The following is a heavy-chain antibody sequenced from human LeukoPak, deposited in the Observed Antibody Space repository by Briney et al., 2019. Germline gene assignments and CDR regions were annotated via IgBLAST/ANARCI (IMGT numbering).Heavy chain of an antibody. V-gene: IGHV4-61*01. CDR2: IHYSGST. CDR1: GASVSSGSYY. D-gene: IGHD5-18*01. CDR3: ARGRYTYGQGF. J-gene: IGHJ3*01. Sequence: SETLSLTCTVSGASVSSGSYYWNWIRQPPGKGLEWIGYIHYSGSTNYNPSLKSRVTISVDTSKNQFSPKLRSVTAADTAVYYCARGRYTYGQGFWGQGTMVTVSS.